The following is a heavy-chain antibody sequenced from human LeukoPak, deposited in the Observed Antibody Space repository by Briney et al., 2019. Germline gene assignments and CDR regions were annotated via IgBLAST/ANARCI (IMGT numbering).Heavy chain of an antibody. V-gene: IGHV1-69*13. CDR3: ARVKDQLITGWFDP. D-gene: IGHD2-2*01. J-gene: IGHJ5*02. CDR2: IIPIFGTA. Sequence: ASVKVSCKASGGTFSSYAISWVRQAPGQGLEWMGGIIPIFGTANYAQKFQGRVTITADESTSIAYMELSSLRSEDTAVYYCARVKDQLITGWFDPWGQGTLVTVSS. CDR1: GGTFSSYA.